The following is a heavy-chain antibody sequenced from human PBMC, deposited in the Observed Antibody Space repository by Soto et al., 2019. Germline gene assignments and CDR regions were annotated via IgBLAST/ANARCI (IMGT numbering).Heavy chain of an antibody. Sequence: QVHLVQSGAEVKKTGSSVKVSCKASGGTFSSYAISWVRQAPGQGLEWMGGIIPIFGTANYAQKFQGRVTITADESTSTAYMELSSLRSEDTAMYYCARGTRVGLHSGDFDYWGQGTLVTVSS. V-gene: IGHV1-69*12. CDR2: IIPIFGTA. D-gene: IGHD4-4*01. CDR1: GGTFSSYA. CDR3: ARGTRVGLHSGDFDY. J-gene: IGHJ4*02.